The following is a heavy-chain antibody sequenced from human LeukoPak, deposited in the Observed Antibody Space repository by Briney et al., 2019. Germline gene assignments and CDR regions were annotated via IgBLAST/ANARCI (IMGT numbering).Heavy chain of an antibody. V-gene: IGHV4-59*12. CDR3: ARGSKMLGYNSFDP. Sequence: PSETLSLTCTVSGDSMRRYSWSWIRQPPGKRLEWIASISFSGGTNYNTSLTSRVTMSVDTSRNQFSLKLISVTDTDAAVYYCARGSKMLGYNSFDPWGQGTLVTVSS. CDR1: GDSMRRYS. J-gene: IGHJ5*02. CDR2: ISFSGGT. D-gene: IGHD2-8*01.